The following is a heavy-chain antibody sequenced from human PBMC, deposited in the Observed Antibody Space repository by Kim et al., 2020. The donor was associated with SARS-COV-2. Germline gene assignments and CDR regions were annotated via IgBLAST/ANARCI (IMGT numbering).Heavy chain of an antibody. V-gene: IGHV4-59*13. CDR3: ARVPRDYYYGMDV. CDR2: IYYSGST. CDR1: GGSISSYY. J-gene: IGHJ6*02. Sequence: SETLSLTCTVSGGSISSYYWSWIRQPPGKGLEWIGYIYYSGSTNYNPSLKSRVTISVDTSKNQFSLKLSSVTAADTAVYYCARVPRDYYYGMDVWGQGTTVPASS.